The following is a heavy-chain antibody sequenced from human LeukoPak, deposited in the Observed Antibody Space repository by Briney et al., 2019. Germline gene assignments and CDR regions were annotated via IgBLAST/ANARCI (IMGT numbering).Heavy chain of an antibody. CDR1: GGSLSSHY. Sequence: SETLSLTCTVSGGSLSSHYWNWIRQPPGKGLEWIGYISYSGSTNYNPSLKSRVTMSLDTSKNHFSLKLTSVTAADTAVYYCARLLGYCSGGGCYPRWFAPWGQGTLVTVSS. CDR2: ISYSGST. CDR3: ARLLGYCSGGGCYPRWFAP. J-gene: IGHJ5*02. V-gene: IGHV4-59*08. D-gene: IGHD2-15*01.